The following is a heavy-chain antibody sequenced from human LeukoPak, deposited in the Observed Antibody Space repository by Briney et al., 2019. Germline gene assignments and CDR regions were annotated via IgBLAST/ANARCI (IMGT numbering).Heavy chain of an antibody. CDR3: ARILAIYSGYGNHFGY. CDR2: IYPGDSDT. CDR1: GYSFPNYW. V-gene: IGHV5-51*01. J-gene: IGHJ4*02. Sequence: RGESLKISCKSSGYSFPNYWIGWVRQMPGKGLEWMGIIYPGDSDTRYSPSFQGQVTISADKSISTAYLQWSSLKASDTAMYYCARILAIYSGYGNHFGYWGQGTLVTVSS. D-gene: IGHD5-12*01.